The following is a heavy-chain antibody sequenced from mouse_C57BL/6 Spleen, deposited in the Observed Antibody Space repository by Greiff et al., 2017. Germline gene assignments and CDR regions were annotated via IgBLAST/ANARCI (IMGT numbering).Heavy chain of an antibody. CDR1: GYTFTSYW. CDR3: ARSYYYGSGAMDY. D-gene: IGHD1-1*01. J-gene: IGHJ4*01. Sequence: QVQLQQPGAELVKPGASVKMSCKASGYTFTSYWITWVKQRPGQGLEWIGDIYPGSGSTNYNEKFKSKATLTVDTSSSTAYMQLSSLTSEDSAVYYCARSYYYGSGAMDYWGQGTSVTVSS. V-gene: IGHV1-55*01. CDR2: IYPGSGST.